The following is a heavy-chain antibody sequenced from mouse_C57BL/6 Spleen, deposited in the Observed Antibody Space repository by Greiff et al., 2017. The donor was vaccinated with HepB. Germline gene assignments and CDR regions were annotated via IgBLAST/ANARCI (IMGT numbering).Heavy chain of an antibody. CDR2: IYPGSGST. J-gene: IGHJ3*01. CDR1: GYTFTSYW. D-gene: IGHD1-1*01. V-gene: IGHV1-55*01. Sequence: QVQLKQPGAELVKPGASVKMSCKASGYTFTSYWITWVKQRPGQGLEWIGDIYPGSGSTNYNEKFKSKATLTVDTSSSTAYMQLSSLTSEDSAVYYCARGNFDYYGSAWFAYWGQGTLVTVSA. CDR3: ARGNFDYYGSAWFAY.